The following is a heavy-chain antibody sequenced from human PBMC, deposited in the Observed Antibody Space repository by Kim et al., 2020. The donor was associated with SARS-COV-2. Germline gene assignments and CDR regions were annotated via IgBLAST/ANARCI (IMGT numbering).Heavy chain of an antibody. CDR2: INPSGGST. J-gene: IGHJ3*02. Sequence: ASVKVSCKASGYTFTSYYMHWVRQAPGQGLEWMGIINPSGGSTSYAQKFQGRVTMTRDTSTRIVNMELSSLRSEDTAVYYFASDYGKQAFDIWGQVTMVT. CDR1: GYTFTSYY. CDR3: ASDYGKQAFDI. D-gene: IGHD4-17*01. V-gene: IGHV1-46*01.